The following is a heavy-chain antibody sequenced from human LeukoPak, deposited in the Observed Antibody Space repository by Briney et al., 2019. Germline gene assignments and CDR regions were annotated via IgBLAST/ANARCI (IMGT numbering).Heavy chain of an antibody. J-gene: IGHJ4*02. V-gene: IGHV4-34*01. CDR3: ARASEMATIPFDY. CDR1: GGSFSGYY. CDR2: INHSGST. Sequence: SETLSLTCAVYGGSFSGYYWSWIRQPPGKGLEWIGEINHSGSTNYNPSLKSRVTISVDTSKNQFSLKLSSATAADTAVYYCARASEMATIPFDYWGQGTLVTVSS. D-gene: IGHD5-24*01.